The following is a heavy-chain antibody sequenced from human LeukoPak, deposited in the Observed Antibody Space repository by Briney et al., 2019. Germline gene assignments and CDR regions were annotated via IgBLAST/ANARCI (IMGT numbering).Heavy chain of an antibody. Sequence: GGSLRLACKPSGFTFVDFYMSWVRQAPGKGLEWVANIDAAGKDKYYASSVKGRFTISRDNINNSLYLDMTSLRDADTATYFCAREMPVIVIIYFDYWGQGVLVPVSS. V-gene: IGHV3-7*01. CDR2: IDAAGKDK. J-gene: IGHJ4*02. CDR1: GFTFVDFY. CDR3: AREMPVIVIIYFDY. D-gene: IGHD3-16*02.